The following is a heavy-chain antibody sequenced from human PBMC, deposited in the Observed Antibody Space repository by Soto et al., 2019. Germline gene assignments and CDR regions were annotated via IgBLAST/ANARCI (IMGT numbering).Heavy chain of an antibody. J-gene: IGHJ4*02. CDR3: AGHDASGLGY. CDR1: GGSISSYY. Sequence: LSETLSLTCTVSGGSISSYYWSWIRQPPGKGLEWIGYIYYSGSTNYNPSLKSRVTISVDTSKNQFSLKLSSVTAADTAVYYCAGHDASGLGYWGQGTRVTVSS. V-gene: IGHV4-59*08. CDR2: IYYSGST. D-gene: IGHD5-12*01.